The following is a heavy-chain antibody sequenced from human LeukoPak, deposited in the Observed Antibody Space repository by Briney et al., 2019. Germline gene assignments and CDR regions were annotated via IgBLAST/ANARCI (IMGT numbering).Heavy chain of an antibody. CDR2: ISGSGGTT. Sequence: PGGSLRLSCPASGFTFSSYAMSWVGQGPGRGLDWVSAISGSGGTTYYADSVKGRFTISRDNSKNTLYLQMNSLRAEDTAVYYCAKEGLSIVVVAAAPFDYWGQETLVTVSS. CDR1: GFTFSSYA. J-gene: IGHJ4*02. CDR3: AKEGLSIVVVAAAPFDY. D-gene: IGHD2-2*01. V-gene: IGHV3-23*01.